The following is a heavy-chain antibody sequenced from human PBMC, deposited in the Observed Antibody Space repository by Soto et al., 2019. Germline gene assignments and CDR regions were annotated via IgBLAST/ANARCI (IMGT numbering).Heavy chain of an antibody. CDR1: GFTVSSTY. J-gene: IGHJ4*02. V-gene: IGHV3-66*01. D-gene: IGHD3-10*01. CDR3: TRGGISGKSLPPWYFDY. CDR2: IYVGGGT. Sequence: EVQVVESGGGLLQPGGSLRLSCAASGFTVSSTYMSWVRQAPGKGLEWVSVIYVGGGTYYADAVKGRFTLSTARSKNTLNLQMTSLRIENTAVFYCTRGGISGKSLPPWYFDYWSQGTLVTVSP.